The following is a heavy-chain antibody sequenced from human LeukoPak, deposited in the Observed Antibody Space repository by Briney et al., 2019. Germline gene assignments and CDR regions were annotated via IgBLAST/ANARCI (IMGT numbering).Heavy chain of an antibody. V-gene: IGHV4-59*01. J-gene: IGHJ5*02. CDR2: IYYSGST. Sequence: KSSETLSLTCTVSGGSISSYYWSWIRQPPGKGLEWIGYIYYSGSTNYNPSLKSRVTISVDTSKNQFSLKLSSVTAADTAMYYCARDHTNYDFWSGYYTWHWFDPWGQGTLVTVSS. CDR1: GGSISSYY. CDR3: ARDHTNYDFWSGYYTWHWFDP. D-gene: IGHD3-3*01.